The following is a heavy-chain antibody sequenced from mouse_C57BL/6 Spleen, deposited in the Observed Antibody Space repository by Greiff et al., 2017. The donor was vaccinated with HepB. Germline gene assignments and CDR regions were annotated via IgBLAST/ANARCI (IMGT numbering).Heavy chain of an antibody. V-gene: IGHV5-6*02. D-gene: IGHD2-5*01. Sequence: DVKLVESGGDLVKPGGSLKLSCAASGFTFSSYGMSWVRQTPDKRLEWVATISSGGSYTYYRDSVKGRFTISRDNAKNTLDLQMSSLKSEDSAMYYCARHYYSNYVYFDVWGTGTTVTVSS. CDR2: ISSGGSYT. CDR3: ARHYYSNYVYFDV. J-gene: IGHJ1*03. CDR1: GFTFSSYG.